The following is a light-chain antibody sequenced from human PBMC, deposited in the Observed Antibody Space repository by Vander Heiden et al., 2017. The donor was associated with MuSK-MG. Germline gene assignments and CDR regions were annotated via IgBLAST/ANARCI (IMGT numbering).Light chain of an antibody. CDR2: WTS. V-gene: IGKV4-1*01. CDR1: QSVLFSSNNKNH. CDR3: QQYYTTPWT. J-gene: IGKJ1*01. Sequence: DIVMTQPPDSLAVSLGERATINCKSSQSVLFSSNNKNHLAWYQQRPGQPPKLLIYWTSTRESGVPDRFSGSGSGTDFTLTISSLQTEDVAVYYCQQYYTTPWTFGQGTKVEIK.